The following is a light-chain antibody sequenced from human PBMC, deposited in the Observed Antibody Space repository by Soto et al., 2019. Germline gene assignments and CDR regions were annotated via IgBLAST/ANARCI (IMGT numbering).Light chain of an antibody. CDR3: QQYQSLT. Sequence: EIVLRQATGTLSLAPGERATLSCRASQSVNTKYLAWYQQKPGQAPRLLIYDASTRATGIPARFSGSGSGTEFTLTINSLQSEDFVVFHCQQYQSLTFGGGTKVDIK. CDR1: QSVNTKY. V-gene: IGKV3-15*01. J-gene: IGKJ4*01. CDR2: DAS.